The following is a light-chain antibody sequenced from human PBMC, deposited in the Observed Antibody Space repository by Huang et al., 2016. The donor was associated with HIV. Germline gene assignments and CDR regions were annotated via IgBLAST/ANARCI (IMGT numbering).Light chain of an antibody. J-gene: IGKJ2*01. V-gene: IGKV3-15*01. CDR3: QQYNNWPS. CDR1: QSVNSN. CDR2: VAS. Sequence: EIVMTQSPATLSVSPGERATLSCRASQSVNSNLAWYQHKPGQAPRLLIYVASTRATGITARFSGSGSGTEFTLTISSLQSEDFAVFYCQQYNNWPSFGQGTKLEIK.